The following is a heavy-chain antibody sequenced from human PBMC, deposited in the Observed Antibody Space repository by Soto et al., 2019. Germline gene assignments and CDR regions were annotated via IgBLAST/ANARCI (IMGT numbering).Heavy chain of an antibody. J-gene: IGHJ6*03. D-gene: IGHD1-7*01. CDR3: ARTSITGTTFYYYSHIDV. CDR2: IKQDGSEK. Sequence: PGGSLRLSCAASGFTFSSYWMSWVRQAPGKGLEWVANIKQDGSEKYYVDSVKGRFTISRDNAKNSLYLQMNSLRAEDTAVYYCARTSITGTTFYYYSHIDVWGKGTTVHVSS. CDR1: GFTFSSYW. V-gene: IGHV3-7*01.